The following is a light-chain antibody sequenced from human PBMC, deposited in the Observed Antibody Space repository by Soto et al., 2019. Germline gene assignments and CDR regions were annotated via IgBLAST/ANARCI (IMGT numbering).Light chain of an antibody. Sequence: QSALTQPASVSGSPGQSITISCTGTSSDVGGYNYVSWYQQHPGKAPKLMIYDVSNRHSGVSNRFSGSKSGNTASLSISGLKAEDEADYYCSSYTSSSSVVFGGGTKVTVL. J-gene: IGLJ2*01. CDR3: SSYTSSSSVV. V-gene: IGLV2-14*01. CDR1: SSDVGGYNY. CDR2: DVS.